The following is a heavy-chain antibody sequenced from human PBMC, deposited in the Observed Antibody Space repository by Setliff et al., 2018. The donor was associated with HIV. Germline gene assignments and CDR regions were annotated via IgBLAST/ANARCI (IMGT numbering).Heavy chain of an antibody. J-gene: IGHJ4*02. Sequence: GASVKVSCKASRYTFSSYYLHWMRQAPGQGLEWMAMIDTTGSTFYAQTFQGRITMTRDTSTSAIYMELNGLTSEDTAVYYCTTGGPSGTVPFDYWGQGTLVTVSS. D-gene: IGHD1-26*01. V-gene: IGHV1-46*01. CDR3: TTGGPSGTVPFDY. CDR2: IDTTGST. CDR1: RYTFSSYY.